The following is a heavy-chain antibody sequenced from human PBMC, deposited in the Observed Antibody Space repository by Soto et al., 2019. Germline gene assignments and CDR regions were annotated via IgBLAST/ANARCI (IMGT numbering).Heavy chain of an antibody. Sequence: VKVSCKASQGTFSSYAISWLRQAPGQGLEWMGGIIPIFGTANYAQKSQGRAKTTADESPSPAYMELSSLRSEDTAVYYCARDRVLRFLELPERVLKTDYYYYGMDVWGQGPTVTVSS. CDR1: QGTFSSYA. V-gene: IGHV1-69*13. CDR2: IIPIFGTA. D-gene: IGHD3-3*01. J-gene: IGHJ6*02. CDR3: ARDRVLRFLELPERVLKTDYYYYGMDV.